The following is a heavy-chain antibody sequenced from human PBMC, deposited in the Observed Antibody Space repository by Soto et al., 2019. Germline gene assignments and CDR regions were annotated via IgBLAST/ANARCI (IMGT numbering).Heavy chain of an antibody. V-gene: IGHV3-30*18. J-gene: IGHJ3*02. Sequence: GSLRLSFAASGFTFSSYGMHWVRQAPGKGLEWVAVISYDGSNKYYADSVKGRFTISRDNSKNTLYLQMNSLRAEDTAVYYCAKDSGAFDIWGQGTMVTVSS. CDR1: GFTFSSYG. CDR3: AKDSGAFDI. CDR2: ISYDGSNK. D-gene: IGHD3-10*01.